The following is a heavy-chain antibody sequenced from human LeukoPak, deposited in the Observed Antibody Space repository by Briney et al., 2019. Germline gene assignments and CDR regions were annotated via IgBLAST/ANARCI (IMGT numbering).Heavy chain of an antibody. Sequence: SETLSLTCAVYDESFSGYYCSWIRQPPRKGLEWIGEIDHSGSTNYNPSLQSRVTISVDTSKNQFSLKVSSVSAADTAVYYCARGDRPYGEHEAFDIWGHGTTVTVSP. V-gene: IGHV4-34*01. CDR2: IDHSGST. D-gene: IGHD3-10*01. CDR3: ARGDRPYGEHEAFDI. CDR1: DESFSGYY. J-gene: IGHJ3*02.